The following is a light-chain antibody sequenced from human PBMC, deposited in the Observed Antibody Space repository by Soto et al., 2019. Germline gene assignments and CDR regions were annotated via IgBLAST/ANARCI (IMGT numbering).Light chain of an antibody. CDR1: SSDVGAYNY. V-gene: IGLV2-14*01. CDR2: EVS. CDR3: SSYTGSSTLYV. Sequence: QSALTQPASVSGSPGQSITISCTGTSSDVGAYNYVSWYQQHPGKAPRLMISEVSNRPSGVSNRFSGSKSGNSASLTISGLQAEDEADYYCSSYTGSSTLYVFGTGTKVTVL. J-gene: IGLJ1*01.